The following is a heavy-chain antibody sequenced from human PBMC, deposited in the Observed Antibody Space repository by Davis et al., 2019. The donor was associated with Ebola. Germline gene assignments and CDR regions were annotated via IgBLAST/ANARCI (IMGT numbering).Heavy chain of an antibody. CDR3: AKVSFSGYDLWDVTLTPPDY. J-gene: IGHJ4*02. D-gene: IGHD5-12*01. Sequence: PGGSLRLSCAASGFTFSSYWMHWVRQAPGKGLVWVSRINSDGSSTYYADSVKGRFTISRDNSKNTLYLQMNSLRAEDTAVYYCAKVSFSGYDLWDVTLTPPDYWGQGTLVTVSS. V-gene: IGHV3-74*01. CDR2: INSDGSST. CDR1: GFTFSSYW.